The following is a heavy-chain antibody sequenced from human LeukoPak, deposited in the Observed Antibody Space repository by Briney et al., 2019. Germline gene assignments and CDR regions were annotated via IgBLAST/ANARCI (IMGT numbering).Heavy chain of an antibody. CDR1: GFTVSSDY. CDR2: IYSGGST. CDR3: ARYHTALNY. J-gene: IGHJ4*02. Sequence: PGGSLRLSCAASGFTVSSDYRTWVRQAPGKGLEWVSVIYSGGSTYYDDSVKGRFTISRDNSKNTVYLQLNNLRVEDTAVYYCARYHTALNYWGQGTLVTASS. D-gene: IGHD5-18*01. V-gene: IGHV3-53*01.